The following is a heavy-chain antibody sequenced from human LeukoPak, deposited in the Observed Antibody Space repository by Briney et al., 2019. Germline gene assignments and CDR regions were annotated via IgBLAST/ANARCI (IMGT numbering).Heavy chain of an antibody. J-gene: IGHJ4*02. D-gene: IGHD3-3*01. CDR1: GFTFSSYS. Sequence: GGSLRLSCAASGFTFSSYSMNWVRQAPGKGLEWVSSISSSSSYIYYADSVKGRFTISRDSAKNSLYLQMNSLRAEDTAVYYCAKGLSALNYDFWSGTNYWGQGTLVTVSS. CDR2: ISSSSSYI. V-gene: IGHV3-21*04. CDR3: AKGLSALNYDFWSGTNY.